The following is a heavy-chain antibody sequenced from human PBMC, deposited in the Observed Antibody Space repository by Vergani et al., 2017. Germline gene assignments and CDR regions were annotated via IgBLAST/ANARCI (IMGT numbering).Heavy chain of an antibody. D-gene: IGHD2-2*01. Sequence: QVQLVDSGGGVVQPGGSLRLSCAASGFTFGGFGMHWVRQAPGKGLEWVAFISYDGTNQYYADSVKGRLTISRDNSKNTLYLQMNSLRAEDTAVYFCAKVRDANQLPHYWSQGTLVTVSS. V-gene: IGHV3-30*02. J-gene: IGHJ4*02. CDR2: ISYDGTNQ. CDR3: AKVRDANQLPHY. CDR1: GFTFGGFG.